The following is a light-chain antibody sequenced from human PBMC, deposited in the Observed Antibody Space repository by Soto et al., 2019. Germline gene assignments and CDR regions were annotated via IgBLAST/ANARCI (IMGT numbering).Light chain of an antibody. CDR2: KAS. Sequence: DIQMTQSLSTLSASVGDRVTITCRASQTISSWLAWYQQKPGRAPKLLIYKASSLESGVPARFSGSGSGTDYTLTISSLQPEDFATYYCQQYDSYPITFGQGTRLEIK. V-gene: IGKV1-5*03. CDR1: QTISSW. J-gene: IGKJ5*01. CDR3: QQYDSYPIT.